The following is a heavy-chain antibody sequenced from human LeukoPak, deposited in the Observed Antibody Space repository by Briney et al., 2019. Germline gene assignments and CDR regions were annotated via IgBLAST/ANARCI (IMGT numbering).Heavy chain of an antibody. Sequence: ASVKVSCKASGITFNSYAISWVRQAPGQGLEWMGVIIPMFDTANHAQKLQGRVTITADEYTSAVYMELSGLRSEDTAVYYCARDNSGLRDFQYWGQGTLVTVSS. CDR1: GITFNSYA. J-gene: IGHJ1*01. CDR3: ARDNSGLRDFQY. V-gene: IGHV1-69*13. D-gene: IGHD5-12*01. CDR2: IIPMFDTA.